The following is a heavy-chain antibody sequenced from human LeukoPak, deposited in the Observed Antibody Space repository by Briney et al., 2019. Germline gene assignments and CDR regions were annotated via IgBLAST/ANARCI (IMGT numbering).Heavy chain of an antibody. CDR3: ARDLAVRGSSGY. Sequence: ASVKVSCKASGYTFTSYGISWVRQAPGQGLEWMGWISAYNGNTNYAQKLQGRVTMTTDTSTSTAYTELRSLRSDDTAVYYCARDLAVRGSSGYWGQGTLVTVSS. V-gene: IGHV1-18*01. CDR1: GYTFTSYG. D-gene: IGHD3-16*01. CDR2: ISAYNGNT. J-gene: IGHJ4*02.